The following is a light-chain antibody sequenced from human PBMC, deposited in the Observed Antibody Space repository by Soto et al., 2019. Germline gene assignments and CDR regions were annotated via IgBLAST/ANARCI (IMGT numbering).Light chain of an antibody. CDR3: QQYNSYGLT. CDR2: QAS. CDR1: QSISSW. J-gene: IGKJ4*01. Sequence: IQLTQSPSSLSASVGDRVSITCRASQSISSWLAWYQQRPGQAPNLLIYQASTLQSGVPSRFSGSGSGTEFTLTISGLQPDDFATYYCQQYNSYGLTFGGGTKVDIK. V-gene: IGKV1-5*03.